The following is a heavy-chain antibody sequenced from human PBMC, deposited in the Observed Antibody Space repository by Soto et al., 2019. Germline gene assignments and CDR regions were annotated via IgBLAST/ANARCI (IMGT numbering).Heavy chain of an antibody. CDR2: IYYSGST. CDR3: ARTSSWCDP. CDR1: GGSISSSSYY. Sequence: QLQLQESGPGLVKPSETLSLTCTVSGGSISSSSYYWGWIRQPPGKGLEWIGNIYYSGSTYYNPSLKSRVTVSVDTSKKQFSLKLSSVPAADTAVYYCARTSSWCDPWGQGTLVTVSS. V-gene: IGHV4-39*01. J-gene: IGHJ5*02.